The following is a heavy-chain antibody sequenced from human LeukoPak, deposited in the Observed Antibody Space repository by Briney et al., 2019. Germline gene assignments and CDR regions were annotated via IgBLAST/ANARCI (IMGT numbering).Heavy chain of an antibody. V-gene: IGHV3-7*01. CDR1: GFAFSSYW. Sequence: GGSLRLSCEASGFAFSSYWASWVRQAPGKGLEWVANINQDGNSQNYVDSVRGRFTISKDNAKNSVYLQMNSLRAEDTAVYYCAREGRDIVVVPNTYFDYWGQGTLVTVSS. CDR3: AREGRDIVVVPNTYFDY. D-gene: IGHD2-2*01. J-gene: IGHJ4*02. CDR2: INQDGNSQ.